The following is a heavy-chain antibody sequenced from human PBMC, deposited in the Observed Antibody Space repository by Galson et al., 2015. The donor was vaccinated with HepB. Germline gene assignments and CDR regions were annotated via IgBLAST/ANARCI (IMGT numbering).Heavy chain of an antibody. J-gene: IGHJ4*02. D-gene: IGHD5-24*01. CDR1: GGSISSYY. CDR2: IFHTGYI. V-gene: IGHV4-59*04. CDR3: AREGAAFDY. Sequence: ETLSLTCTVSGGSISSYYWSWIRQPPGKGLEWIGTIFHTGYIFYNASLKSRLNLSIDTSENHFSLKLSSVTAADTAVYYCAREGAAFDYWDQGTLVTVSS.